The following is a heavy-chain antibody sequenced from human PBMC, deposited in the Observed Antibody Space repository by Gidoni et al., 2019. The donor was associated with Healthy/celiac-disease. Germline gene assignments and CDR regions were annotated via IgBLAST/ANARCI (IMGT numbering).Heavy chain of an antibody. Sequence: QVQLQESGPGLVKPSETLSLTCTVSGGSISSYYWSWRRQPPGKGLEWIGYIYYSGSTNYNPSLKSRVTISVDTSKNQFSLKLSSVTAADTAVYYCARDRSGWYSSAFDIWGQGTMVTVSS. D-gene: IGHD6-19*01. J-gene: IGHJ3*02. CDR3: ARDRSGWYSSAFDI. CDR2: IYYSGST. V-gene: IGHV4-59*01. CDR1: GGSISSYY.